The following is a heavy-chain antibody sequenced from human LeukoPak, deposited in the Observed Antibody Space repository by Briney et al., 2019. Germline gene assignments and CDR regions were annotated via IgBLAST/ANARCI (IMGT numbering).Heavy chain of an antibody. D-gene: IGHD2-2*02. CDR2: INPNSGGT. J-gene: IGHJ4*02. CDR1: GYTFTGYY. Sequence: ASVKVSFKASGYTFTGYYMHWVRQAPGQGLEWMGWINPNSGGTNYAQKFQGRVTMTRDTSISTAYMELSRLRSDDTAVYYCATDLLDLGYCSSTSCYNKGDYWGQGTLVTVSS. V-gene: IGHV1-2*02. CDR3: ATDLLDLGYCSSTSCYNKGDY.